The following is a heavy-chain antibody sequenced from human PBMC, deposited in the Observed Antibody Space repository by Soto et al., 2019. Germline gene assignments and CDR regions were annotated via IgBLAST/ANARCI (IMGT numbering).Heavy chain of an antibody. Sequence: SETLSLTAAASCGSFGGHYWSWIRQPPGKGLEWIGEINHSGSTNYNPSLKSRVTISVDTSKNQFSLKLSSVTAADTAVYYCARGLSGATRSVYGMDVWGQGTTVT. J-gene: IGHJ6*02. D-gene: IGHD1-26*01. V-gene: IGHV4-34*01. CDR1: CGSFGGHY. CDR3: ARGLSGATRSVYGMDV. CDR2: INHSGST.